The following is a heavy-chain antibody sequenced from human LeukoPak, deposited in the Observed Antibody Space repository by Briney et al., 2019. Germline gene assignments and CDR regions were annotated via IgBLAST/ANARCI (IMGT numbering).Heavy chain of an antibody. CDR2: ISSSSSYI. V-gene: IGHV3-21*01. J-gene: IGHJ4*02. Sequence: PGGSLRLSCAASGFTFSSYSMNWVRQAPGKGLEWVSSISSSSSYIYYADSVKGRFTISRDNAKNSPYLQMNSLRAEDTAVYYCARPILGYCSSTSCPPFDYWGQGTLVTVSS. CDR1: GFTFSSYS. CDR3: ARPILGYCSSTSCPPFDY. D-gene: IGHD2-2*01.